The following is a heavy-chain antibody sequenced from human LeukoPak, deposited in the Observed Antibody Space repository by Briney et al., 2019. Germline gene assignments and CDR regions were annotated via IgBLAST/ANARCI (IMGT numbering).Heavy chain of an antibody. D-gene: IGHD1-1*01. J-gene: IGHJ2*01. Sequence: PSETLSLTCTVSGGSISSGSYYWSWIRQPAGKGLEWIGRIYTSGSTNYNPSLKSRVTISVDTSKNQFSLKLSSVTAADTAVYYCARDLRNWPNWYFDLWGRGTLVTVSS. CDR2: IYTSGST. CDR3: ARDLRNWPNWYFDL. V-gene: IGHV4-61*02. CDR1: GGSISSGSYY.